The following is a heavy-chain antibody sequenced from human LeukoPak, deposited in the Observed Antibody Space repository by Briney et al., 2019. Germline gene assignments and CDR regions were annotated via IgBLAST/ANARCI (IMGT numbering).Heavy chain of an antibody. CDR2: ISGSGGST. J-gene: IGHJ6*02. Sequence: GGSLRLSCAASGFTFSSYAMSWVRQAPGKGLEWVSAISGSGGSTYCADSVKGRFTISRDNSKNTLYLQMNSLKTEDTAVYYCTSDSPYGMDVWGQGTTVTVSS. CDR3: TSDSPYGMDV. CDR1: GFTFSSYA. V-gene: IGHV3-23*01. D-gene: IGHD2-2*01.